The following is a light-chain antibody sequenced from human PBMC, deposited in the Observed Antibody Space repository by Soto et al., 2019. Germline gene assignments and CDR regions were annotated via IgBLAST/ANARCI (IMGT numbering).Light chain of an antibody. CDR3: SSYAGSNNFVV. CDR2: EVN. V-gene: IGLV2-8*01. J-gene: IGLJ2*01. Sequence: QSAPTQPPSASGSPGQSVTISCTGTSSDVGAYKYVSWYQHHPGKAPKLMIYEVNKRPSGVPDRFSGSKSGNTASLTVSGLQAEDEADYYCSSYAGSNNFVVFGGGTKVTVL. CDR1: SSDVGAYKY.